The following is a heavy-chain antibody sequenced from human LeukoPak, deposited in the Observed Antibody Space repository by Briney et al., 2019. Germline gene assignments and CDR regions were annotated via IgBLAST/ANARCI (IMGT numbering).Heavy chain of an antibody. CDR1: GYTFTSYY. Sequence: ASVKVSCEASGYTFTSYYMHWVRQAPGQGLEWMGVINPSSGSTSYTQKFQGRVSMTRDTSTSTVDMELSSLRFEDTAVYHCARGGTETTAPIDYWGQGTLVTVSS. V-gene: IGHV1-46*01. D-gene: IGHD4-17*01. CDR2: INPSSGST. J-gene: IGHJ4*02. CDR3: ARGGTETTAPIDY.